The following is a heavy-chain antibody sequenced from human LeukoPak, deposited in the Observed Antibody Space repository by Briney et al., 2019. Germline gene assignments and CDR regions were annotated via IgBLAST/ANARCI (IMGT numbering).Heavy chain of an antibody. J-gene: IGHJ4*02. V-gene: IGHV1-8*01. CDR3: ASLVGSSSGGFDY. CDR2: MNTNSGNT. D-gene: IGHD6-19*01. Sequence: ASVKLSFNASAYTFTSYNINWVRQGTGQGLGLVGGMNTNSGNTGYAQKFQGRVTMTRNTSISTAYMELSSLRSEDTAVYYCASLVGSSSGGFDYWGQGTLVTVSS. CDR1: AYTFTSYN.